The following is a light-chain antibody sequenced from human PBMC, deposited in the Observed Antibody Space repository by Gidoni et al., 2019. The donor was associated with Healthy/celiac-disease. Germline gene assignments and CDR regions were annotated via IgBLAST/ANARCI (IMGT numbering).Light chain of an antibody. V-gene: IGKV1-39*01. J-gene: IGKJ2*01. Sequence: DIQMTQSPSSLSASVVDRVTLTCRASQSISSYLNWYQQKPGKAPKLLIYAASSLQSGVPSRFSGSGSGTDFTLTISSLQPEDFATYYCQQSYSTLYTFXXXTKLEL. CDR2: AAS. CDR1: QSISSY. CDR3: QQSYSTLYT.